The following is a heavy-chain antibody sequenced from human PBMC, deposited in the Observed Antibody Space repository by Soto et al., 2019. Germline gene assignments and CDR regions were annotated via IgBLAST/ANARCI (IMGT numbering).Heavy chain of an antibody. CDR2: INAGNGST. CDR1: GYTFTSYA. CDR3: AREHYYGSGSYSSYYYYGMDV. V-gene: IGHV1-3*01. J-gene: IGHJ6*02. Sequence: ASVKVSCKASGYTFTSYAMHWVRQAPGQRLEWMGWINAGNGSTKYSQKFQGRVTITRDTSASTAYMELSSLRSEDTAVYYCAREHYYGSGSYSSYYYYGMDVWGQGTTVTVSS. D-gene: IGHD3-10*01.